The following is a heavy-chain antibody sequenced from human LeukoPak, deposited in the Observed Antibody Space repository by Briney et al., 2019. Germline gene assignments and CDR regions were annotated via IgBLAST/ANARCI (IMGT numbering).Heavy chain of an antibody. CDR1: DASISGYY. V-gene: IGHV4-59*12. Sequence: PSETLSLTCTVSDASISGYYWSWIRQPPGKGLEWIGSIHFSGSTNYNPSLKSRVTISVDTSKNQFSLKLSSVTAADTAVYYCARGGPHYLARLDPFDFWGQGTLVTVSS. D-gene: IGHD3-10*01. CDR3: ARGGPHYLARLDPFDF. CDR2: IHFSGST. J-gene: IGHJ4*02.